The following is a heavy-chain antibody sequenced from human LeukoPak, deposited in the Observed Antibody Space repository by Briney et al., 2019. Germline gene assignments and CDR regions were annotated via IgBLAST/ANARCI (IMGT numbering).Heavy chain of an antibody. CDR2: ISSSGSTI. CDR1: GFTFSSYW. V-gene: IGHV3-11*04. CDR3: ARDGNRDGYNAIPASY. J-gene: IGHJ4*02. Sequence: GGSLRLSCAASGFTFSSYWMSWIRQAPGKGLEWVSYISSSGSTIYYADSVKGRFTISRDNAKNSLYLQMNSLRAEDTAVYYCARDGNRDGYNAIPASYWGQGTLVTVSS. D-gene: IGHD5-24*01.